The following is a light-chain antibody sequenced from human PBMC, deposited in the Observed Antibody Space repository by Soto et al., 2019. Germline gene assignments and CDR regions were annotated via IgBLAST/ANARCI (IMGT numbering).Light chain of an antibody. Sequence: EIVLTHSPGTLSLSPGERATLSCRASQSVSNNYLAWYQQKPGQAPRLLIYGASTRATGTPVRFSGSGSGTEFTLTISNLQSEDFAVYYCQQYNNWPPITFGQGTRLEIK. J-gene: IGKJ5*01. CDR3: QQYNNWPPIT. V-gene: IGKV3-15*01. CDR1: QSVSNN. CDR2: GAS.